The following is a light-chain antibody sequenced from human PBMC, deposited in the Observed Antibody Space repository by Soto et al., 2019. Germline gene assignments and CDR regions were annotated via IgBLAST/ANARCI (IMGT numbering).Light chain of an antibody. CDR2: DAS. CDR1: QSVSSY. CDR3: QQGSNLLYT. V-gene: IGKV3-11*01. Sequence: EIVLTQSPAPLSLSPGERATLSCRASQSVSSYLAWYQQKPGQAPRLLIYDASSRATGIPARFSGSGSGTDFTLTISSLEPVDFAVYYCQQGSNLLYTFGRGTKLEIK. J-gene: IGKJ2*01.